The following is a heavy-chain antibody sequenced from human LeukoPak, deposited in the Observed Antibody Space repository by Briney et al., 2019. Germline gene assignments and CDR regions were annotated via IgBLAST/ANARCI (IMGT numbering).Heavy chain of an antibody. V-gene: IGHV1-46*01. CDR2: INPSGGST. CDR3: ARGGYFYSAPPDY. J-gene: IGHJ4*02. CDR1: GYTFTYYY. Sequence: GAAVKVSLKASGYTFTYYYLHWVRQAPGQGLEWMGTINPSGGSTTYAQNFQGRITVTRDTSTRTVHMELSSLRSEDTAMYYCARGGYFYSAPPDYWGPGNLVTVSS. D-gene: IGHD3-9*01.